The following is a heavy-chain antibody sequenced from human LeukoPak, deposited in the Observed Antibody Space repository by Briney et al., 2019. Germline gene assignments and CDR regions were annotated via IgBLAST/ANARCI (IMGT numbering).Heavy chain of an antibody. D-gene: IGHD3-16*01. Sequence: GGSLRLSCAASGFTFSSYAMHWVRQAPGKGLEWVAVIWYDGSNKYYADSVKGRFTNSRDNSKNTLYLQMNSLRAEDTAVYYCARDPLRFAFDIWGQGTMVTVSS. CDR2: IWYDGSNK. CDR1: GFTFSSYA. CDR3: ARDPLRFAFDI. J-gene: IGHJ3*02. V-gene: IGHV3-33*08.